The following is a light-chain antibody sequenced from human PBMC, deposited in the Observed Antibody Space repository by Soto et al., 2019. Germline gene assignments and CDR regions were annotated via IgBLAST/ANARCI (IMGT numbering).Light chain of an antibody. CDR2: DAS. CDR3: QQYDSYWT. Sequence: GHSVTISCRASQSMSRWLAWYQQKPGRAPKILIYDASTLESGAPSRLSGSGSGTEFTLTISSLQPDDLATSYCQQYDSYWTFSQGTKVDIK. V-gene: IGKV1-5*01. CDR1: QSMSRW. J-gene: IGKJ1*01.